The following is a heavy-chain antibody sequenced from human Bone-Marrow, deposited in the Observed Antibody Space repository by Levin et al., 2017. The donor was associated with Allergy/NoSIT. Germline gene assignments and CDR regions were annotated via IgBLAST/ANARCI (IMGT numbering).Heavy chain of an antibody. Sequence: GASVKVSCKTSGFNFNLYGIIWVRQAPGQGLEWMGWISGHNGKTDYAQKFQGRVSMTTDTSTSTAYMELPNLRSDDTAMFYCARGVSFDSSGYYDPLGQGTLVTGSS. V-gene: IGHV1-18*01. D-gene: IGHD3-22*01. CDR2: ISGHNGKT. CDR1: GFNFNLYG. CDR3: ARGVSFDSSGYYDP. J-gene: IGHJ5*02.